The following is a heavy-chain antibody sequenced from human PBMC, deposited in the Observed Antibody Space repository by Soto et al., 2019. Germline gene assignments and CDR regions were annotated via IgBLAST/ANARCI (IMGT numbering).Heavy chain of an antibody. J-gene: IGHJ6*02. CDR2: IYPGDSDT. V-gene: IGHV5-51*01. CDR1: GYSFTSYW. CDR3: ARAYDSSGYYYDYYGMDV. Sequence: PGESLKISCKGSGYSFTSYWIGWVRQMPGKGLEWMGIIYPGDSDTRYSPSFQGQVTISADKSISTAYLHWSSLKASDTAMYYCARAYDSSGYYYDYYGMDVWGQGTTVTVSS. D-gene: IGHD3-22*01.